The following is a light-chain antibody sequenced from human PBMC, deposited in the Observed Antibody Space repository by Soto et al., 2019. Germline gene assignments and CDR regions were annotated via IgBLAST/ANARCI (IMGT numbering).Light chain of an antibody. CDR2: DAS. CDR3: QQRGT. CDR1: QSLGDY. V-gene: IGKV3-11*01. Sequence: ELLLTQSPDTLSLSPGQRATLSCRASQSLGDYLAWYQQKPGQSPRLLIYDASNRATGIPARFSSGGSGTDFTLTISSLEPEDFAVYYCQQRGTFGQGTKLEIK. J-gene: IGKJ2*01.